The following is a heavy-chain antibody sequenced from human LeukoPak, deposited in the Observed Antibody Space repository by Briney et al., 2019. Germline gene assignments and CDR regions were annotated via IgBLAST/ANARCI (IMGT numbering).Heavy chain of an antibody. J-gene: IGHJ4*02. CDR1: GYSFSNYW. V-gene: IGHV5-51*01. D-gene: IGHD3-16*01. Sequence: GESLKISFKGSGYSFSNYWIGWVRQMPGKGLEWMGNIYPGDSDTRYSPSFQGQVTISADKSINTAYLQWSSLEASDTAMYYCAKPMGGFSHGNFDYWGQGVLVTVSS. CDR3: AKPMGGFSHGNFDY. CDR2: IYPGDSDT.